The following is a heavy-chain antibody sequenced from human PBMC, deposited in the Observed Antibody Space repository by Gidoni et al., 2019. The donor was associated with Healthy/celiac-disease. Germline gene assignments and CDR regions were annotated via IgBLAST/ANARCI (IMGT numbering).Heavy chain of an antibody. J-gene: IGHJ4*02. Sequence: EVQLVESGGGLVKPGGSLRLSCAASGFTFSSYSMNWVRQAPGKGLEWVSSISSSSSYIYYADSVKGRFTISRDNAKNSLYLQMNSLRAEDTAVYYCARVNYGGKEEIDYWGQGTLVTVSS. D-gene: IGHD2-15*01. V-gene: IGHV3-21*01. CDR1: GFTFSSYS. CDR2: ISSSSSYI. CDR3: ARVNYGGKEEIDY.